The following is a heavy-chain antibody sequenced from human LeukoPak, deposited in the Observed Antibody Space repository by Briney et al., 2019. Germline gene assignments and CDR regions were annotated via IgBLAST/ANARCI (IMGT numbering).Heavy chain of an antibody. Sequence: ASVKVSCKASGYTFTSYYMHWVRQAPGQGLEWMGIINPSGGSTSYAQKFQGRVTMTRDMSTSTAYIELSSLRSEDTAVYYCACYYDSENYYNVGSHFDYWGQGTLVTVSS. D-gene: IGHD3-10*01. CDR2: INPSGGST. CDR3: ACYYDSENYYNVGSHFDY. CDR1: GYTFTSYY. V-gene: IGHV1-46*01. J-gene: IGHJ4*02.